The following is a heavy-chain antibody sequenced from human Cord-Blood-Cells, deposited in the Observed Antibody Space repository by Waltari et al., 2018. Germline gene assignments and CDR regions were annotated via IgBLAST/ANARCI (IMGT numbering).Heavy chain of an antibody. Sequence: QVQLVQSAAEVQKPGASAQASCTASGSTCTSYGLSWVRQAPGQGLEWMGWISAYNGNTNYAQKLQGRVTMTTDTSTSTAYMELRSLRSDDTAVYYCARDVATIAFDYWGQGTLVTVSS. J-gene: IGHJ4*02. CDR3: ARDVATIAFDY. V-gene: IGHV1-18*01. CDR1: GSTCTSYG. CDR2: ISAYNGNT. D-gene: IGHD5-12*01.